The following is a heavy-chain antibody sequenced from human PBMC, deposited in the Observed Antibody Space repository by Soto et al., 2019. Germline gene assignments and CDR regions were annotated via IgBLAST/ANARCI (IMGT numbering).Heavy chain of an antibody. CDR2: IYYSGST. CDR1: GGSISSSSYY. CDR3: ARRQSSSWYGL. D-gene: IGHD6-13*01. V-gene: IGHV4-39*01. Sequence: QLQLQESGPGLVKPSETLSLTCTVSGGSISSSSYYWGWIRQPPGKGLEWIGSIYYSGSTYYNPSLKSRVTISVDTSKNQFTLKLSSVTAADTAVYYCARRQSSSWYGLWRQGTLVTVSS. J-gene: IGHJ4*02.